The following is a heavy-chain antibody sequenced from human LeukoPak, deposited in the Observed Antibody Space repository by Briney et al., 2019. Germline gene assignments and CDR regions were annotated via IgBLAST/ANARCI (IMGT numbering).Heavy chain of an antibody. CDR2: IYHSVST. D-gene: IGHD3-10*01. J-gene: IGHJ5*02. V-gene: IGHV4-38-2*02. Sequence: SETLSLTCAVSGYSISSGYYWGWIRQPPGKGLEWIGSIYHSVSTYYNPSLKSRVTISVDASKNQFSLKLRSVTAADTAVYYCARDQRVRGVNWFDPWGQGTLVTVSS. CDR3: ARDQRVRGVNWFDP. CDR1: GYSISSGYY.